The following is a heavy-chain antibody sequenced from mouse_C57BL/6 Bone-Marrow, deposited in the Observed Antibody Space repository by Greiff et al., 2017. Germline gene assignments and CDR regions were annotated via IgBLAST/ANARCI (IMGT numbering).Heavy chain of an antibody. CDR1: GFSLTSYG. D-gene: IGHD1-1*01. J-gene: IGHJ1*03. CDR2: IWSGGST. CDR3: ARSPHYYGSRDWYFDV. Sequence: VQLVESGPGLVQPSQSLSITCTVSGFSLTSYGVHWVRQSPGKGLEWLGVIWSGGSTDYNAAFISRLSISKDNSKSQVFFKMNSLQADDTAIYYCARSPHYYGSRDWYFDVWGTGTTVTVSS. V-gene: IGHV2-2*01.